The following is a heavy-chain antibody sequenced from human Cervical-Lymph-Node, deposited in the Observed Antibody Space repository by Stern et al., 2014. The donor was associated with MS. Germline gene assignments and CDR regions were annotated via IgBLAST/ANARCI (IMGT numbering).Heavy chain of an antibody. V-gene: IGHV4-31*03. CDR1: GASTSSGSYY. CDR2: IYYSGGST. CDR3: ARLDVALASGFDV. Sequence: QLQLQESGPGLVRPSQTLSLTCTVSGASTSSGSYYWRWIRQHPEKGLEWIGYIYYSGGSTYYNPSLESRVTISLGTSKNQFSLNMRSMTAADTAVYYCARLDVALASGFDVWGQGTMITVSS. J-gene: IGHJ3*01. D-gene: IGHD1-26*01.